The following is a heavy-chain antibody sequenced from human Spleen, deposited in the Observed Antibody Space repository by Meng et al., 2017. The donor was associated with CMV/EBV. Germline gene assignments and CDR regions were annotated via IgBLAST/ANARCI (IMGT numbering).Heavy chain of an antibody. V-gene: IGHV4-4*02. Sequence: SGGSISSSDWWTWVRQSPGKGLEWIGEIYHSGSTTYNPSLERRVTISVDKSSNQFSLNLNSVTAADTAVYYCARAGSSYYSNGYFFDYWGQGTLVTVSS. CDR1: GGSISSSDW. CDR3: ARAGSSYYSNGYFFDY. CDR2: IYHSGST. J-gene: IGHJ4*02. D-gene: IGHD3-22*01.